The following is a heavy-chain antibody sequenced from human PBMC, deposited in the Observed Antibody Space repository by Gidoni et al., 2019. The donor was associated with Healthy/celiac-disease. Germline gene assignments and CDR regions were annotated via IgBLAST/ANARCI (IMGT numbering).Heavy chain of an antibody. D-gene: IGHD3-16*01. V-gene: IGHV1-69*01. CDR3: ARTWGNLGDYYYYYGMDV. Sequence: QVQLVQSGAEVKKPGSSVKVSCKASGGTFSSYAISWVRQAPGQGLEWMGGIITIFGTENYAQKFQGRVTITADESTSTAYMELSSLRSEDTAVYYCARTWGNLGDYYYYYGMDVWGQGTTVTVSS. CDR1: GGTFSSYA. J-gene: IGHJ6*02. CDR2: IITIFGTE.